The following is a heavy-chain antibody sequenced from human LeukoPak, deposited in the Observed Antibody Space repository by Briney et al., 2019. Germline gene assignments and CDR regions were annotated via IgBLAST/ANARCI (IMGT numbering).Heavy chain of an antibody. CDR3: ARVLPAATG. D-gene: IGHD2-2*01. CDR2: IIPIFGTA. Sequence: SVKVSCKACGGTFSSYAISWVRQAPGQGLECMGGIIPIFGTANYAQKFQGRVTITADESTSTAYMELSSLRSEDTAVYYCARVLPAATGWGQGTLVTVSS. V-gene: IGHV1-69*13. J-gene: IGHJ4*02. CDR1: GGTFSSYA.